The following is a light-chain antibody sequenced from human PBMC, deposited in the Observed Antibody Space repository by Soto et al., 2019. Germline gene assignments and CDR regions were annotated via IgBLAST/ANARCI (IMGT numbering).Light chain of an antibody. CDR1: SSDVGSYNR. J-gene: IGLJ1*01. V-gene: IGLV2-18*02. Sequence: QSELTQPPPVSGSPGQSVAISCSGTSSDVGSYNRVSWYQQPPGTAPKLMIYDVSNRPSGVPDRFSGSKSGNTASLTISGLQAEDEADYYCSSFTTSSTYVFGTGTKVTVL. CDR2: DVS. CDR3: SSFTTSSTYV.